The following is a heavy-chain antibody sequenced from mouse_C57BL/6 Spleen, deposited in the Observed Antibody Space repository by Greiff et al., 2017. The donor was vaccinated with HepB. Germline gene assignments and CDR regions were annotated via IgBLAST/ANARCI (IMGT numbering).Heavy chain of an antibody. CDR1: GFTFSSYG. D-gene: IGHD4-1*01. CDR3: ARISGKAMDY. Sequence: DVKLVESGGDLVKPGGSLKLSCAASGFTFSSYGMSWVRQTPDKRLEWVATISSGGSYTYYPDSVKGRFTISRDNAKNTLYLQMSSLKSEDTAMYYCARISGKAMDYWGQGTSVTVSS. CDR2: ISSGGSYT. J-gene: IGHJ4*01. V-gene: IGHV5-6*02.